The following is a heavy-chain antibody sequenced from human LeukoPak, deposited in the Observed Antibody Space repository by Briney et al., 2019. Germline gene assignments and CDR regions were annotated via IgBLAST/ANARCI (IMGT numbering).Heavy chain of an antibody. Sequence: GGSLRLSCAASGFTFSSYSMNWVRQAPGKGLEWVSSISSSSSYIYYADSVKGRFTISRDNAKNSLYLQMNSLRAEDTAVYYCAREIYGSGSYYTDTFDIWGQGTMVTVSS. CDR1: GFTFSSYS. J-gene: IGHJ3*02. CDR2: ISSSSSYI. V-gene: IGHV3-21*01. CDR3: AREIYGSGSYYTDTFDI. D-gene: IGHD3-10*01.